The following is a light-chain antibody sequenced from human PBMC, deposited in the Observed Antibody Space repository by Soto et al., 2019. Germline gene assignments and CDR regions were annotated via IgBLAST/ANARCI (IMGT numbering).Light chain of an antibody. J-gene: IGKJ3*01. CDR2: GAS. CDR1: QSVSSTY. V-gene: IGKV3-20*01. Sequence: EIVLTQSPGTLSLSPGERATLSCRASQSVSSTYLGWYQQKPGQAPRLLISGASSRATGIPDRFSGSGSGTDFPLTISRLAPEYFAVYYCQQYGSIPFTFGPGTKVDI. CDR3: QQYGSIPFT.